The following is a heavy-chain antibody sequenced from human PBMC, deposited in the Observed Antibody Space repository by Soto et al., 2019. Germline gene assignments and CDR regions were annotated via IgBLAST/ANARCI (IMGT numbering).Heavy chain of an antibody. J-gene: IGHJ3*02. CDR3: ARPSHVDIVATDAFDI. CDR1: GGSFSGYY. D-gene: IGHD5-12*01. CDR2: INHSGST. V-gene: IGHV4-34*01. Sequence: LQTLSLTCAVYGGSFSGYYWSWIRQPPGKGLEWIGEINHSGSTNYNPSLKSRVTISVDTSKNQFSLKLSSVTAADTAVYYCARPSHVDIVATDAFDIWGQGTMVTVSS.